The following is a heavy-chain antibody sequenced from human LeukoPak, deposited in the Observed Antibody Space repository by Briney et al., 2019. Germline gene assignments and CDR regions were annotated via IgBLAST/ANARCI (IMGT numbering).Heavy chain of an antibody. CDR3: ARDLLDTAMVHYWYFDL. J-gene: IGHJ2*01. Sequence: SETLSLTCTVSGASISSGNYYWSWIRQHPGKGLEWIGYIYYNRSIYYNPSRKSRVTISIDKSKNQFSLNLLSLTAADTAVYYCARDLLDTAMVHYWYFDLWCRGTLVTVSS. V-gene: IGHV4-31*03. D-gene: IGHD5-18*01. CDR1: GASISSGNYY. CDR2: IYYNRSI.